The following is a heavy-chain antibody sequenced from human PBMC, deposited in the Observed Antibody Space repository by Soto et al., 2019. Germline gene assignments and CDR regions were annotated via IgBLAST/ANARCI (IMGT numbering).Heavy chain of an antibody. V-gene: IGHV4-39*01. CDR3: ARHPRELLSGETYYYYYYYMDV. J-gene: IGHJ6*03. Sequence: SETLSLTCTVSGGSISSSSYYWGWIRQPPGKGLEWIGSIYYSGSTYYNPSLKSRVTISVDTSKNQFSLKLSSVTAADTAVYYCARHPRELLSGETYYYYYYYMDVWGKGTTVTVSS. CDR1: GGSISSSSYY. CDR2: IYYSGST. D-gene: IGHD2-2*01.